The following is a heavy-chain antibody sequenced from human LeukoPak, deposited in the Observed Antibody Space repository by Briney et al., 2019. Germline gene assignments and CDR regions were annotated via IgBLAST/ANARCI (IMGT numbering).Heavy chain of an antibody. CDR1: GGFISSYY. V-gene: IGHV4-59*01. CDR2: IYYSGST. D-gene: IGHD3-10*01. Sequence: SETLSLTCTVSGGFISSYYWSWIRQPPGKGLEWIGYIYYSGSTNYNPSLKSRVTISVDTSKNQFSLKLSSVTAADTAVYYCLRVQGVMFADWGQGTLVTVSS. J-gene: IGHJ4*02. CDR3: LRVQGVMFAD.